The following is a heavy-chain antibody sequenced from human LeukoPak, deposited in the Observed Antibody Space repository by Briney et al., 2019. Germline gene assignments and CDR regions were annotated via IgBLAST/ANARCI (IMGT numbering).Heavy chain of an antibody. D-gene: IGHD4-23*01. J-gene: IGHJ2*01. Sequence: PGGSLRLSCAASGFTFSNYWMSWVRQAPGKGLEWVANIKQDGSEKYYVDSVKGRFTISRDNAEKSLYLQMNSLRAEDTAVYYCARTTVAQFDLWGRGTLVSVSS. V-gene: IGHV3-7*01. CDR2: IKQDGSEK. CDR1: GFTFSNYW. CDR3: ARTTVAQFDL.